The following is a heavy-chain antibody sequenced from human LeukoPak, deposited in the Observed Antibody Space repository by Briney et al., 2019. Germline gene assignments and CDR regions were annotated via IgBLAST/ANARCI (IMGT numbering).Heavy chain of an antibody. Sequence: KPSETLSLTCAVYGGSFSGYYWSWIRQPPGKGLEWIGEINHSGSTNYNPSLKSRVTISVDTSKNQFSLKLSSVTAADTAVYYCARGHDDGSWYSYYYYYYYMDVWGKGTTVTVSS. CDR3: ARGHDDGSWYSYYYYYYYMDV. CDR1: GGSFSGYY. D-gene: IGHD6-13*01. CDR2: INHSGST. V-gene: IGHV4-34*01. J-gene: IGHJ6*03.